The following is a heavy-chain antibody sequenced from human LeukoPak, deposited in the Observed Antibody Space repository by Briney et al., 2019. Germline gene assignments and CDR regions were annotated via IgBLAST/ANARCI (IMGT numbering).Heavy chain of an antibody. D-gene: IGHD3-10*01. CDR1: GGSISSSSYY. CDR2: IYYSGST. J-gene: IGHJ5*02. Sequence: SETLSLTCSVSGGSISSSSYYWGWIRQPPGKGLEWIGSIYYSGSTYYNPSLKSRVTISVDTSKNQFSLKLSSVTAADTAVYYCARGRITMIRGAPLWFDPWGQGTLVTVSS. CDR3: ARGRITMIRGAPLWFDP. V-gene: IGHV4-39*07.